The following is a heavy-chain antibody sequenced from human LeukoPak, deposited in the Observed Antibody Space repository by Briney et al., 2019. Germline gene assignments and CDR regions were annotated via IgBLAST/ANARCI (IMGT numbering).Heavy chain of an antibody. CDR2: TKQDETEK. Sequence: GGSLRLSCAASGFTFTNYWMSWVRQAPGKGLEWVANTKQDETEKHYADSVEGRFTISRDNAQNSLYLQMNSLRAEDTAVYFCARNRQWLLADYWGQGTVVTVSS. D-gene: IGHD3-22*01. CDR1: GFTFTNYW. CDR3: ARNRQWLLADY. V-gene: IGHV3-7*04. J-gene: IGHJ4*02.